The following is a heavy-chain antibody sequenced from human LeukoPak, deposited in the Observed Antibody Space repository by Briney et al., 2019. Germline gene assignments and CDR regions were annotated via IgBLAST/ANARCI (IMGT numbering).Heavy chain of an antibody. Sequence: PSETLSLTCTVSGGSISSYYWSWIRQPPGKGLEWIGYIHYSGSANYNPSLKSRVTISVDPSKNQFSLRLISVTAADTAVYYCARRSTSGSYWDYFDYWGQGTLVTVSS. J-gene: IGHJ4*02. CDR3: ARRSTSGSYWDYFDY. CDR1: GGSISSYY. D-gene: IGHD1-26*01. V-gene: IGHV4-59*08. CDR2: IHYSGSA.